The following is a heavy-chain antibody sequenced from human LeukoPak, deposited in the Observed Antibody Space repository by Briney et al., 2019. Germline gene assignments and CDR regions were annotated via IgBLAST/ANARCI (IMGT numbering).Heavy chain of an antibody. J-gene: IGHJ4*02. D-gene: IGHD5-12*01. Sequence: GGSLRLSCAASGFTFTDSYMTWIRQAPGKGVEWVSYITSSGSYTNYADSVKGRFTISRDNANNSLYLQMNSLRVEDSAVYYCARYPVGNYDSGFDYWGQGSLVTVSS. V-gene: IGHV3-11*06. CDR3: ARYPVGNYDSGFDY. CDR1: GFTFTDSY. CDR2: ITSSGSYT.